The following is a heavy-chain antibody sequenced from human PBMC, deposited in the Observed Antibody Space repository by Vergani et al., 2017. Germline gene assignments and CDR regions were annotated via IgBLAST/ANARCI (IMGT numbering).Heavy chain of an antibody. V-gene: IGHV3-30*18. J-gene: IGHJ3*02. D-gene: IGHD6-13*01. Sequence: QVQLVESGGGVVQPGRSLRLSCAASGFTFSSYGMPWVRQAPGKGLEWVAVISYDGSNKYYADSVKGRFTISRDNSKNTLYLQMNSLRAEDTAVYYCAKDRPEYSSSWSLVDAFDIWGQGTMVTVSS. CDR3: AKDRPEYSSSWSLVDAFDI. CDR1: GFTFSSYG. CDR2: ISYDGSNK.